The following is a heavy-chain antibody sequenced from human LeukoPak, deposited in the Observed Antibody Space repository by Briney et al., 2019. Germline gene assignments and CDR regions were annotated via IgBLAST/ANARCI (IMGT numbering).Heavy chain of an antibody. V-gene: IGHV4-30-4*08. CDR2: IYYSGST. D-gene: IGHD5-18*01. CDR3: GGDSYGIDS. Sequence: WVRQAPGKGLEWIGYIYYSGSTYYNPSLKSRVTISVDTSKDQFSLKLSSVTAADTAVYYCGGDSYGIDSWGQGPLVTVSS. J-gene: IGHJ5*01.